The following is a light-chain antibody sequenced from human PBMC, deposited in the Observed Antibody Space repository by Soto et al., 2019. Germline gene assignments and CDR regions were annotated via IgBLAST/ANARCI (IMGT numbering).Light chain of an antibody. CDR3: QQRSNWPPGFT. Sequence: EIVLTQSPGTLSLSPGERATLSCRASQSVSSSYLAWYQQKPGQAPRLLIYGASSRATGIPDRFSGSGSGTEFTLTISSLEPEDFAVYYCQQRSNWPPGFTFGPGTKVDI. J-gene: IGKJ3*01. CDR1: QSVSSSY. V-gene: IGKV3D-20*02. CDR2: GAS.